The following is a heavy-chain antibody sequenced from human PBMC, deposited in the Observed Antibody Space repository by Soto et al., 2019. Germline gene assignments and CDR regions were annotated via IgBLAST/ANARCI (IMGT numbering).Heavy chain of an antibody. CDR2: INFYGSTT. Sequence: EVQLVESGGGLVQPGGSLRLSCAASGFTFSSYWMHWVRQAPGKGLVWVSRINFYGSTTNYADFVKGQFTISRDNAKNTVYLQMNNLRAEDTDVYYCARGAGSAYYVDSWGQGTLVTGSS. CDR1: GFTFSSYW. CDR3: ARGAGSAYYVDS. D-gene: IGHD3-22*01. V-gene: IGHV3-74*01. J-gene: IGHJ4*02.